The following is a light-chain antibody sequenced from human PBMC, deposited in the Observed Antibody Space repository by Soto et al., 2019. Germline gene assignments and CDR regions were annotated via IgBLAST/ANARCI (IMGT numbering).Light chain of an antibody. V-gene: IGKV1-5*03. CDR2: KAS. CDR1: QSISSW. CDR3: QQYNSYPWT. Sequence: DIQMTQSPSTLSASVGDRVTITCRASQSISSWLAWYQQKPGKAPKLLIYKASSLDSGVPSRFSGSGSGTVFTLTISSLQPDDFATYYCQQYNSYPWTFGQGTKVEIK. J-gene: IGKJ1*01.